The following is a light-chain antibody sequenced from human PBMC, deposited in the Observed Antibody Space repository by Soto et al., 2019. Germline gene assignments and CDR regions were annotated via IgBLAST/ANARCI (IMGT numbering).Light chain of an antibody. CDR2: WAS. J-gene: IGKJ1*01. Sequence: DIVLTQSPDSLAVSLGERATINCKSSQSVLYSSNNENYLAWYQQKPGQPPNLLIYWASTRESGVPDRFSGSGSGTDFTLTISSLQAEDVAVYYCQQYYITPPTFGQGTKVEI. V-gene: IGKV4-1*01. CDR1: QSVLYSSNNENY. CDR3: QQYYITPPT.